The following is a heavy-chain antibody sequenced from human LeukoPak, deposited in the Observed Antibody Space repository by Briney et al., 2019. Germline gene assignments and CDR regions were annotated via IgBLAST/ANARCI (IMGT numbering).Heavy chain of an antibody. V-gene: IGHV3-48*04. Sequence: GGSLRLSCAASGVTFSSYSMNWVRQAPGKGLEWVSYISSSGSTIYYADSVKGRFTISRDNAKNSLYLQMNSLRAGDTAVYYCAELGITMIGGVWGKGTTVTISS. CDR2: ISSSGSTI. D-gene: IGHD3-10*02. CDR3: AELGITMIGGV. J-gene: IGHJ6*04. CDR1: GVTFSSYS.